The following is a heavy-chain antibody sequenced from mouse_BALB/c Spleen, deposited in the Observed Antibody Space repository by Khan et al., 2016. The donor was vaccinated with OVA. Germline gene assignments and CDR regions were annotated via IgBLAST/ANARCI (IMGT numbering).Heavy chain of an antibody. CDR3: ARGGYGGFAY. V-gene: IGHV1-85*01. CDR1: GYTFTSYD. Sequence: QVQLQQSGAELVKPEASVKLSCRASGYTFTSYDINWVRQRPEQGLEWIGWIFPGDDSTKYNENFKGKATLTTDKSSSTAYMQLSRLTSEDSAVYVCARGGYGGFAYWGPGTLVTVSA. CDR2: IFPGDDST. D-gene: IGHD2-14*01. J-gene: IGHJ3*01.